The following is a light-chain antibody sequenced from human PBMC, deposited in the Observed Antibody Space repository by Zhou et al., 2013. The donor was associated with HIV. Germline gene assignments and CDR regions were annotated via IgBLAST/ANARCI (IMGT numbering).Light chain of an antibody. CDR3: QQLNSYPIT. CDR1: QGISSY. Sequence: DIQLTQSPSFLSASVGDRVTISCRASQGISSYLAWYQQKPGKAPNLLIYAASTLQSGVPSRFSGSGSGTAFILTISSLQPEDFATYYCQQLNSYPITFGQGTRLEIK. J-gene: IGKJ5*01. V-gene: IGKV1-9*01. CDR2: AAS.